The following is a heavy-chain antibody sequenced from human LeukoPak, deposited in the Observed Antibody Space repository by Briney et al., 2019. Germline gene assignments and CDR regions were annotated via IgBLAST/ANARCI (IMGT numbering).Heavy chain of an antibody. CDR1: GFTFSSYA. V-gene: IGHV3-23*01. J-gene: IGHJ5*02. CDR3: AKDRGGSSSWYAPNWFDP. D-gene: IGHD6-13*01. CDR2: ISGSGGST. Sequence: GGSLRLSCAASGFTFSSYAMSWVRQAPGKGLEWVSAISGSGGSTYYADSVKGRFTISRDNSKNTLYLQMNSLRAEDTAVYYCAKDRGGSSSWYAPNWFDPWGQGTLVTVST.